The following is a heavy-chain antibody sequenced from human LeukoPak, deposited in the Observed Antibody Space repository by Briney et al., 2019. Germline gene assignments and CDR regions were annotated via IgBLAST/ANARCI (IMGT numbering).Heavy chain of an antibody. J-gene: IGHJ5*02. CDR3: AREEISSGWYGIGWFDP. D-gene: IGHD6-19*01. Sequence: PGASVKVSCKASGYTFTGYYMHWVRQAPGQGLEWMGWINPNSGGTNYAQEFQGRVTMTRDTSISTAYMELSRLRSDDTAVYYCAREEISSGWYGIGWFDPWGQGTLVTVSS. CDR1: GYTFTGYY. CDR2: INPNSGGT. V-gene: IGHV1-2*02.